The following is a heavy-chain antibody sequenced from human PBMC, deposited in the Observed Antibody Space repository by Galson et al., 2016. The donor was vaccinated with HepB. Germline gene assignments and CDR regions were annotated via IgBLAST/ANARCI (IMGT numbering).Heavy chain of an antibody. Sequence: QSGAEVKKPGESLQISCKGSGYSFTSYWIGWVRQMPGKGLEWMGIIYPGVSDTRYSPSFQGQVTISADKSISTAYLQWSSLKASDTAMYYCARAYGSGSYNYYYYGMDVWGQGTTVTVSS. CDR2: IYPGVSDT. D-gene: IGHD3-10*01. J-gene: IGHJ6*02. CDR3: ARAYGSGSYNYYYYGMDV. CDR1: GYSFTSYW. V-gene: IGHV5-51*01.